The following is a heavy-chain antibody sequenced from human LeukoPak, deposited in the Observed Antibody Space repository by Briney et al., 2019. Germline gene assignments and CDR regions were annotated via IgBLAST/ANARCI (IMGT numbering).Heavy chain of an antibody. V-gene: IGHV1-18*01. CDR3: ARDIPAVSGYYSDTGFDY. Sequence: ASVKVSCKASGYTFTSYGISWVRQAPGQGLEWMGWISAYNGNTNYAQKLQGRVTMTTDTSTSTAYMELRSLRSDDTAVYYCARDIPAVSGYYSDTGFDYWGQGTLVTVSS. D-gene: IGHD3-22*01. CDR2: ISAYNGNT. J-gene: IGHJ4*02. CDR1: GYTFTSYG.